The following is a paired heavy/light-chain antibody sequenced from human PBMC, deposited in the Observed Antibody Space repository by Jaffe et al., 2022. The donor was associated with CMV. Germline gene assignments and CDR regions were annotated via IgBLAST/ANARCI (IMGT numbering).Heavy chain of an antibody. CDR3: ARDRGGVGATDAFEI. Sequence: QVQLQESGPGLVEPSETLSLTCTVSGGSISNYYWSWIRQPPGEGLEWLGYIHYSGSTKYNPSLKRRVTVSVDTSKNQFSLKVTSVTAADTAVYYCARDRGGVGATDAFEIWGLGTLVTVSS. CDR1: GGSISNYY. V-gene: IGHV4-59*01. J-gene: IGHJ3*02. CDR2: IHYSGST. D-gene: IGHD1-26*01.
Light chain of an antibody. CDR1: QFISAW. CDR3: QHYTDFSPYT. CDR2: KAS. J-gene: IGKJ2*01. V-gene: IGKV1-5*03. Sequence: DIQMTQSPSTLSASVGDRVTITCRASQFISAWLAWYQQKPGKAPKLLIYKASNLKSGVPSRFSGSGSGTEFTLTISSLQPDDFATYYCQHYTDFSPYTFGQGTKLEIK.